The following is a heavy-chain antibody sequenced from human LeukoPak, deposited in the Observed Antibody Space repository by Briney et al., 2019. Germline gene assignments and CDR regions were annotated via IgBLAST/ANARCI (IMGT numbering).Heavy chain of an antibody. CDR1: GGSISSYY. CDR3: ARGTYSGSFSSPNGMDV. D-gene: IGHD6-13*01. J-gene: IGHJ6*02. Sequence: SETLSLTCTVSGGSISSYYWSWIRQPPGKGLEWIGYIYYSGSTNYNPSLKSRVTISVDTSKNQFSLKLSSVTAADTAVYYCARGTYSGSFSSPNGMDVWGQGTTVTVSS. CDR2: IYYSGST. V-gene: IGHV4-59*01.